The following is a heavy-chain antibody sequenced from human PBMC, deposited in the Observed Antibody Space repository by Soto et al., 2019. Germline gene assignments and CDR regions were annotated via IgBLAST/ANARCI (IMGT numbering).Heavy chain of an antibody. D-gene: IGHD3-10*01. CDR2: ISSLTGGT. Sequence: QVQLVQSGPEVKNPGASVKVSCKASGYTFTSHGISWVRQAPGQGLEWMGWISSLTGGTNYAQDLQGRVTMTTDTSTSTAYMELRSLTSDDTAVYYCARDISYGSGTSYGYWGQGTLVTVSS. CDR3: ARDISYGSGTSYGY. CDR1: GYTFTSHG. J-gene: IGHJ4*02. V-gene: IGHV1-18*01.